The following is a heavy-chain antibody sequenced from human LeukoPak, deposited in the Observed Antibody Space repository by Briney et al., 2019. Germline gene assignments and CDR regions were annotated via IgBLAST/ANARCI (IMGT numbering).Heavy chain of an antibody. J-gene: IGHJ4*02. CDR1: GFSFSSYA. Sequence: GGSLRLSCAASGFSFSSYAMSWVHQAPGKGLEWVSFISGSGATTYYVDSVKGRFTISRDNSQNTVYLQMNTLTDEDTAVYYCARVKMATPRKGLTGGYFDYWGQGTLVTVSS. V-gene: IGHV3-23*01. CDR2: ISGSGATT. D-gene: IGHD5-24*01. CDR3: ARVKMATPRKGLTGGYFDY.